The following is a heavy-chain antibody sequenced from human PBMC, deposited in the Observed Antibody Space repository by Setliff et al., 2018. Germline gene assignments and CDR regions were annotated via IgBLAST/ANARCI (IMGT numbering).Heavy chain of an antibody. Sequence: GGSLRLSCAASGFTFNSYSINWVRQAPGKGLEWVSSISSTGSYKPYADSVKGRFTISRDNARNSVYLQMNSLRAEDAAVYYCATSDWYAAFDHWGQGTLVTVSS. CDR1: GFTFNSYS. CDR3: ATSDWYAAFDH. CDR2: ISSTGSYK. J-gene: IGHJ4*02. V-gene: IGHV3-21*01. D-gene: IGHD6-19*01.